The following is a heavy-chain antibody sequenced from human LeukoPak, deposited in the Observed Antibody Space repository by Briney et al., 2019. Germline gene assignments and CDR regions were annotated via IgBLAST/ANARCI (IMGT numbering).Heavy chain of an antibody. V-gene: IGHV7-4-1*02. J-gene: IGHJ4*02. CDR3: ARGEYSSSWYNFGY. Sequence: ASVKVSCKASGYTFTSCAMNWVRQAPGQGLEWMGWINTNTGNPTYAQGFTGRFVFSLDTSVTTAYLQISSLKAEDTAVYYCARGEYSSSWYNFGYWGQGTLVTVSS. CDR1: GYTFTSCA. CDR2: INTNTGNP. D-gene: IGHD6-13*01.